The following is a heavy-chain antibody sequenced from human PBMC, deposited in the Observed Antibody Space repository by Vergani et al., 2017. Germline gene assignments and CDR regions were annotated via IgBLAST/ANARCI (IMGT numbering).Heavy chain of an antibody. D-gene: IGHD3-10*01. V-gene: IGHV3-7*01. CDR1: GFTFSSYW. Sequence: EVQLVESGGGLVQPGGSLRLSCAASGFTFSSYWMSWVRQAPGKGLEWVANIKQDGSEKYYVDSVKGRFTISRDNAKNSLYLQMNSLRAEDTAVYYCARXHWYYYGSGSYYNVFDYWGQGTLVTVSS. CDR3: ARXHWYYYGSGSYYNVFDY. J-gene: IGHJ4*02. CDR2: IKQDGSEK.